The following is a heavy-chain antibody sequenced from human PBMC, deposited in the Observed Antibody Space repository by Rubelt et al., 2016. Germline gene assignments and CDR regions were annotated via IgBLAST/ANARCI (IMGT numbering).Heavy chain of an antibody. CDR2: ISQDGSEK. Sequence: WVATISQDGSEKYYVASVTGRFTISRDNAENSLQLQMNSLRADDTAVYYCARQYYFDYWGQGTLVTISS. CDR3: ARQYYFDY. J-gene: IGHJ4*02. V-gene: IGHV3-7*01.